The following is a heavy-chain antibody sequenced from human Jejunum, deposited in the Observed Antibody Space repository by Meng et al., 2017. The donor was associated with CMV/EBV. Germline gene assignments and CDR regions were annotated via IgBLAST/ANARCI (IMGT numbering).Heavy chain of an antibody. D-gene: IGHD3-22*01. CDR2: IYTNGRA. CDR3: ARSGYYYDTTGYSPFDY. Sequence: QVQREESGPGLLGPSGTLSLTCSVSGGSLTNYYWNWIRQTAGKGLEWIGRIYTNGRAIYHPSLVSRVTISEDTSKNQFSLRLTSVTAADTAVYYCARSGYYYDTTGYSPFDYWGQGALVTVSS. CDR1: GGSLTNYY. J-gene: IGHJ4*02. V-gene: IGHV4-4*07.